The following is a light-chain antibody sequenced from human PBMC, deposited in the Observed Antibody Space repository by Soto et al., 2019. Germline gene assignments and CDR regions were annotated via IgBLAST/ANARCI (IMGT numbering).Light chain of an antibody. J-gene: IGKJ1*01. CDR2: DAS. CDR1: QSVTSTY. V-gene: IGKV3-20*01. Sequence: EIVLTQSPGTLSLSPGERATLSCRASQSVTSTYLAWYQQKPGQAPRLLIYDASTRAPGVPARFSGSGSGTDFTLSISRLETADFAVDFCQQFDGSPWTFGQGTKVEMK. CDR3: QQFDGSPWT.